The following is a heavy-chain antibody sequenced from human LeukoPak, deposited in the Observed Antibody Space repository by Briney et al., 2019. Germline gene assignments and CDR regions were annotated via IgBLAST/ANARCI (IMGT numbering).Heavy chain of an antibody. D-gene: IGHD3-16*01. CDR3: WGGGYAFDI. CDR1: GFTFSSYW. V-gene: IGHV3-74*01. Sequence: GGSLRLSCAASGFTFSSYWMHWVRQAPGKGLVWVSRINTDGSSTSYADSVKGRFTISRDNAKNTLYLQMNSLRAEDTAVYYCWGGGYAFDIWGQGTMVTVSS. J-gene: IGHJ3*02. CDR2: INTDGSST.